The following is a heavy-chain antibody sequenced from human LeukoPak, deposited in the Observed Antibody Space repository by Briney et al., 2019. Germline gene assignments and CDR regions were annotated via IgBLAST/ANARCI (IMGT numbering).Heavy chain of an antibody. CDR1: GGSFSGYY. V-gene: IGHV4-34*01. Sequence: SETLSLTCTVSGGSFSGYYWSWIRQPPGKGLEWIGEINHSGSTNYSPSLKSRVTISADTSQNQFSLKLSSVTAADTAVYYCASRKLGNDYWGQGTLVTVSS. CDR2: INHSGST. D-gene: IGHD7-27*01. J-gene: IGHJ4*02. CDR3: ASRKLGNDY.